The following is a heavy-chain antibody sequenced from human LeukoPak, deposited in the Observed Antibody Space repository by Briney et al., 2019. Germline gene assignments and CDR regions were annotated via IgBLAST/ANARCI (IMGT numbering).Heavy chain of an antibody. V-gene: IGHV3-49*04. J-gene: IGHJ4*02. D-gene: IGHD2-2*01. CDR1: GFTFGDFA. CDR2: IRSQAYGGTT. Sequence: GRSLRLSCTGSGFTFGDFALGWVRQAPGKGPQWLGFIRSQAYGGTTEYAASLKARFTISRDDSRGIAYLQMNGLRVDDTAVYFCTRSVGKLGYCDTSSCYAGAFDTWGQGALVTVS. CDR3: TRSVGKLGYCDTSSCYAGAFDT.